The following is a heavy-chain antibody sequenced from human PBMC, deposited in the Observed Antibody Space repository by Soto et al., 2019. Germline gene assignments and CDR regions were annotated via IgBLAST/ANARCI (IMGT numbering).Heavy chain of an antibody. CDR3: ARVPSFHSSGSRKYYFDY. J-gene: IGHJ4*02. CDR2: IIPILGIA. V-gene: IGHV1-69*02. D-gene: IGHD3-22*01. CDR1: GGTFSSYT. Sequence: SVKVSCKASGGTFSSYTISWVRQAPGQGLEWMGRIIPILGIANYAQKFQGRVTITADKSTSTAYMELSSLRSEDTAVYYCARVPSFHSSGSRKYYFDYWGQGTLVTVSS.